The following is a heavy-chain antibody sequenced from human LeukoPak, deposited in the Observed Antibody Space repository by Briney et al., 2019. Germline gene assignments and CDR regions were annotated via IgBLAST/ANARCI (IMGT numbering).Heavy chain of an antibody. CDR1: GGSISGYY. Sequence: SETLSLTCTVSGGSISGYYWSWIRQPPGKGLEWIGDIYYSGSTNYNPSLKSRVTISVDTSKNQFSLKLSSVTAADTAVYYCARDYIAAAGTGSYYYYYYGMDVWGQGTTVTVSS. V-gene: IGHV4-59*01. CDR2: IYYSGST. D-gene: IGHD6-13*01. J-gene: IGHJ6*02. CDR3: ARDYIAAAGTGSYYYYYYGMDV.